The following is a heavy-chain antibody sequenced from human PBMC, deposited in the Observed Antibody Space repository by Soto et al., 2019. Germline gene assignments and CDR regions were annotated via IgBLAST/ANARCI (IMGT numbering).Heavy chain of an antibody. CDR2: IGDSASST. CDR1: GFTFSNYA. D-gene: IGHD3-9*01. V-gene: IGHV3-23*01. Sequence: DVQLLESGGGFVQPGGSLRLSCAASGFTFSNYAMTWVRQAPGTGPEWDSTIGDSASSTYYADSVKGRFIISRDNSKNTLYLQMNSLRAEDTAVYFCAKDRGLVALEYFQYWGQGTLVTVSS. CDR3: AKDRGLVALEYFQY. J-gene: IGHJ1*01.